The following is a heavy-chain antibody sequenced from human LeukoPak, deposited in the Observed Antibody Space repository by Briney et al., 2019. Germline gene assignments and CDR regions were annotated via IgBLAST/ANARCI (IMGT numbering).Heavy chain of an antibody. Sequence: PSETLSLTCAVSGDSITSGGYSWSWIRQPPGKALEWIGYIYHDEITYYNLSLKSRVTISVGRSRTQFSLKLNSVTAADTAVYYCARRERYGTGPDYWGQGTLVTVSS. V-gene: IGHV4-30-2*01. CDR2: IYHDEIT. CDR3: ARRERYGTGPDY. CDR1: GDSITSGGYS. J-gene: IGHJ4*02. D-gene: IGHD1-14*01.